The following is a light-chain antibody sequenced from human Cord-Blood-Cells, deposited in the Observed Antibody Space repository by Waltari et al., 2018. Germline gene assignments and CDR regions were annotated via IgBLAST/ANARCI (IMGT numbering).Light chain of an antibody. CDR2: GKN. Sequence: SSELTQDPAVSVALGQTVRITCQGYSLRSYYESWYQQKPGQAPVLVIYGKNNRPSGIPDRFSGSSSGNTASLTITGAQAEDEADYYCNSRDSSGNVFGTGTKVTVL. CDR1: SLRSYY. V-gene: IGLV3-19*01. J-gene: IGLJ1*01. CDR3: NSRDSSGNV.